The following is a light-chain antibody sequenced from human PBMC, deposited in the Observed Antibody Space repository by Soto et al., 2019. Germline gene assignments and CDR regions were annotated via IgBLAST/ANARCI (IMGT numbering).Light chain of an antibody. V-gene: IGKV3-20*01. J-gene: IGKJ2*01. CDR1: QSVSSSY. Sequence: EIVLTQSPGTLSLSPGERATLSCRASQSVSSSYLAWYQQKPGQAPRLLLYGASSRATGIPDRFSGSGSGTDFTLTISRLVPEDSAVYYCQQYGSSPYTFGQGTKLEIK. CDR3: QQYGSSPYT. CDR2: GAS.